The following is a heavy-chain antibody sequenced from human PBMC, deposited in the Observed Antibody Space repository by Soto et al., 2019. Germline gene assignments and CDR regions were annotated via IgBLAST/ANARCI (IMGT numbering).Heavy chain of an antibody. Sequence: QITLKESGPTLVKPTQTLTLTCSFSGFSLDSSGVGVGWVRQPPGKALEWLGVIYWNDDKRYSPSLQTRVTIAKDTSANQVFLTLSDVDPMDTGTYYCARTGCVGNDCYLFYYFVIDVWGQGTTVIVS. CDR3: ARTGCVGNDCYLFYYFVIDV. D-gene: IGHD2-15*01. J-gene: IGHJ6*02. CDR2: IYWNDDK. V-gene: IGHV2-5*01. CDR1: GFSLDSSGVG.